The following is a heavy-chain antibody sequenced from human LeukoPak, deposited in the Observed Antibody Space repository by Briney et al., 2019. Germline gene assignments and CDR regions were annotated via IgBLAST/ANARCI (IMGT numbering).Heavy chain of an antibody. Sequence: SETLSLTCTVSGGSISSHYWSWIRQPPGKGLEWIGYIYYSGSTNYNPSLRSRVTISVDTSKNQFSLKLSSVTAADTAVYYCARGYRSSTSCYNAFDIWGQGTMVTVSS. D-gene: IGHD2-2*02. CDR3: ARGYRSSTSCYNAFDI. J-gene: IGHJ3*02. CDR2: IYYSGST. CDR1: GGSISSHY. V-gene: IGHV4-59*11.